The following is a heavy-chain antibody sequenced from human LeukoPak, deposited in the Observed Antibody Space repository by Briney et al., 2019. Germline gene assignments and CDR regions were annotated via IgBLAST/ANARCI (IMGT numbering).Heavy chain of an antibody. J-gene: IGHJ6*03. Sequence: SETLSLTCTVSGGSISSYYWSWIRQPPGKGLEWIGYIYYTGSTDYSPSLKSRVTISGDTSKNQFSLKLSSVTAADTAAYYCARLGYCSGGSCYYYYYMDVWGKGTTVTVSS. D-gene: IGHD2-15*01. V-gene: IGHV4-59*12. CDR2: IYYTGST. CDR3: ARLGYCSGGSCYYYYYMDV. CDR1: GGSISSYY.